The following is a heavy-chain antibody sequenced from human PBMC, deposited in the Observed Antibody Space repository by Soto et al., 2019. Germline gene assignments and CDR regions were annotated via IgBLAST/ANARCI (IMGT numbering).Heavy chain of an antibody. CDR3: ARTTLRDFELRGAARPLDY. D-gene: IGHD3-9*01. J-gene: IGHJ4*02. V-gene: IGHV3-30-3*01. Sequence: QVQLVESGGGVVQPGRSLRLSCAASGFTFSSYAMHWVRQAPGKGLEWVAVISYDGSNKYYADSVKGRFTISRDNSKNTLYMKMNSLRAEDTAVYYCARTTLRDFELRGAARPLDYWGQGTLVTVSS. CDR1: GFTFSSYA. CDR2: ISYDGSNK.